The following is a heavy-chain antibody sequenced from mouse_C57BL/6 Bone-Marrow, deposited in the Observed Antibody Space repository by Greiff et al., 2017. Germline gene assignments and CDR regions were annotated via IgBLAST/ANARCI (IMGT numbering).Heavy chain of an antibody. D-gene: IGHD2-5*01. Sequence: QVQLQQSGAELVRPGASVTLSCKASGYTFTDYEMHWVKQTPVHGLEWIGAIVPETGGTAYNQKFKGKAILTADKSSSTAYMELRSLTSEDSAVYYCTRSSYSNAWFAYWGQGTLVTVSA. CDR3: TRSSYSNAWFAY. CDR2: IVPETGGT. J-gene: IGHJ3*01. V-gene: IGHV1-15*01. CDR1: GYTFTDYE.